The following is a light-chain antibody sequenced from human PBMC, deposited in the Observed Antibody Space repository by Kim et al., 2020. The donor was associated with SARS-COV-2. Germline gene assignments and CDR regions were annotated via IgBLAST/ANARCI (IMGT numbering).Light chain of an antibody. CDR1: SETITTRY. CDR3: QSSDSNSHWV. J-gene: IGLJ3*02. CDR2: EDN. Sequence: KTVITPCPRSSETITTRYVQWYQQRPGSAPTTVIYEDNRRPSGVPDRYSGSIDYSSNSASLTISGLKTEDEADYYCQSSDSNSHWVFGGGTQLTVL. V-gene: IGLV6-57*03.